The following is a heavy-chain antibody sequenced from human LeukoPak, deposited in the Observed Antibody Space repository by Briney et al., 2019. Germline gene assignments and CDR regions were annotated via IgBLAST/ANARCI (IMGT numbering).Heavy chain of an antibody. CDR3: ATKSDCSGGSCYSTDY. J-gene: IGHJ4*02. D-gene: IGHD2-15*01. CDR2: IIPIFGTA. V-gene: IGHV1-69*13. CDR1: EGTFSSYA. Sequence: SVKVSCKASEGTFSSYAISWVRQAPGQGLEWMGGIIPIFGTANYAQKFQGRVTITADESTSTAYMELSSLRSEDTAVYYCATKSDCSGGSCYSTDYWGQGTLVTVSS.